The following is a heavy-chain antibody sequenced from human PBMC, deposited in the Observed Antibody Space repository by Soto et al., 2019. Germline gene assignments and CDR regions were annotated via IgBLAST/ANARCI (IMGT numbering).Heavy chain of an antibody. CDR2: IIPIFGTA. CDR1: GGTFSSYA. J-gene: IGHJ5*02. V-gene: IGHV1-69*13. Sequence: SVKVSCKASGGTFSSYAISWVRQAPGQGLEWMGGIIPIFGTANYAQKFQGRVTITADESTSTAYMELSSLRSEDTAVYYGARVWAGPNWFDPWGQGTMVTVSS. D-gene: IGHD6-19*01. CDR3: ARVWAGPNWFDP.